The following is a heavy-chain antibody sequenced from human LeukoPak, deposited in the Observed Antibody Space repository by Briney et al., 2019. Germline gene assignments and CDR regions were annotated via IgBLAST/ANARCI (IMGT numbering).Heavy chain of an antibody. CDR3: ARAALSLYFDY. J-gene: IGHJ4*02. CDR2: ISPSGGST. V-gene: IGHV1-46*01. Sequence: ASVKVSCKAFGYTFTSNYMHWVRQAPGQGPEWMGVISPSGGSTTYAQKFQGRVTLTRDMSTSTDYLELSSLRSEDTAVYYCARAALSLYFDYWGQGTLVTVSS. CDR1: GYTFTSNY.